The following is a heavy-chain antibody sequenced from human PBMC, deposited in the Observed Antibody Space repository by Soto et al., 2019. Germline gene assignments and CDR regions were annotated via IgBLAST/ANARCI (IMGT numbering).Heavy chain of an antibody. D-gene: IGHD6-19*01. CDR1: GFTFSSYG. CDR2: IWYDGSNK. V-gene: IGHV3-33*01. Sequence: QVQLVESGGGVVQPGRSLRLSCAASGFTFSSYGMHWVRQAPGKGLEWVAVIWYDGSNKYYADSVKGRFTISRDNSKNTLYLQKNSLRDEDTDVYYCARDCAGYSGGWYQRGGLDYWGQGTLVTVSS. J-gene: IGHJ4*02. CDR3: ARDCAGYSGGWYQRGGLDY.